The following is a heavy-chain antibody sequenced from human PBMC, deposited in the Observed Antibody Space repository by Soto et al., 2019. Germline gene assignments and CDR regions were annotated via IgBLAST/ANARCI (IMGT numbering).Heavy chain of an antibody. CDR3: ATGQIPAAKGHWYDP. V-gene: IGHV4-59*01. D-gene: IGHD2-2*01. J-gene: IGHJ5*02. Sequence: SDTLSLTCTVSGGCISSYYWSWIRQPPGKGLEWIGYIYYSGSTNYNPSFKSRVTISVDTSKNQFSLKLSSVTAADTAVYYCATGQIPAAKGHWYDPWGQGTLVTVSS. CDR2: IYYSGST. CDR1: GGCISSYY.